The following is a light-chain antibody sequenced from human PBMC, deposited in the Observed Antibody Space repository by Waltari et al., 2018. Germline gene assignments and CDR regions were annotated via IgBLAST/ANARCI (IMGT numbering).Light chain of an antibody. V-gene: IGLV1-36*01. J-gene: IGLJ2*01. CDR2: YDD. CDR3: VAWDDSLNGVV. Sequence: QSVLTQPPSVSAAPRQRVTISCSGSSSNIGNNAVNWYQQLTGKAPNLLIYYDDLLPSGVSDRFSGSKSGTSASLAISGLQSEDEADYYCVAWDDSLNGVVFGGGTKLTVL. CDR1: SSNIGNNA.